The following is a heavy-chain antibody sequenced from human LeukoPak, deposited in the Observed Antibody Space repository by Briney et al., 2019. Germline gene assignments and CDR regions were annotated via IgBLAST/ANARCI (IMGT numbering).Heavy chain of an antibody. CDR1: GFTLSNYW. V-gene: IGHV3-7*01. CDR3: ARDEEAYYFDY. CDR2: IKQDGSEK. Sequence: GGSLRLSCAASGFTLSNYWMSWVRQAPGKGLEWVANIKQDGSEKYYVDSVKGRFTISRDNAKNSLYLQMNSLRAEDTAVYYCARDEEAYYFDYWGQGTLVTVSS. J-gene: IGHJ4*02.